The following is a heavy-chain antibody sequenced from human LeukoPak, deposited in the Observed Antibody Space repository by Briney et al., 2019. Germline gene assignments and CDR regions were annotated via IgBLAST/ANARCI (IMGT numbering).Heavy chain of an antibody. CDR3: ARDRGIVGANYCYYYMDV. D-gene: IGHD1-26*01. CDR1: GFTFSSYG. CDR2: IWYDGSNK. J-gene: IGHJ6*03. Sequence: GGSLRLSCAASGFTFSSYGMHWVRQAPGKGLEWVAVIWYDGSNKYYADSVKGRFTISRDNSKNTLYLQMNSLRAEDTAVYYCARDRGIVGANYCYYYMDVWGKGTTVTVSS. V-gene: IGHV3-33*01.